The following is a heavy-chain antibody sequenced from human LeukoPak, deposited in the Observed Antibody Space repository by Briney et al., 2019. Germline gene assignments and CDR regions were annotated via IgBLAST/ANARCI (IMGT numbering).Heavy chain of an antibody. Sequence: QPGGSLRLSCVAPGFSFSAYIMHWVRQAPGKGLEYVSAIRSDGSSTFYPNSVKSRFTISRDNSKSTLYLQMGSLRAEDTAVYYCTRRYGGHSGWAGYHDSWGQGTLVTVSS. CDR2: IRSDGSST. V-gene: IGHV3-64*01. D-gene: IGHD6-19*01. CDR1: GFSFSAYI. CDR3: TRRYGGHSGWAGYHDS. J-gene: IGHJ4*02.